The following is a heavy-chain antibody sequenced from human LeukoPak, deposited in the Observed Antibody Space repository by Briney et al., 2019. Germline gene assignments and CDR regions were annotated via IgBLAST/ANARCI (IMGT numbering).Heavy chain of an antibody. J-gene: IGHJ4*02. D-gene: IGHD4-17*01. CDR3: ARHRRYGVLDY. CDR1: GGSFSGYY. V-gene: IGHV4-34*01. CDR2: INHSGST. Sequence: SETLSPTCAVYGGSFSGYYWSWIRQPPGKGLEWIGEINHSGSTNYNPSLKSRVTISVDTSKNQFSLKLSSVTAADTAVYYCARHRRYGVLDYWGQGTLVTVSS.